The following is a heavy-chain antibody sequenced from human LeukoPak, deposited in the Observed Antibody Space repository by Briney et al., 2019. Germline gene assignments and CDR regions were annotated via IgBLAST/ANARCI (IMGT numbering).Heavy chain of an antibody. CDR1: GYTFTSHG. CDR2: ISTYNGNT. J-gene: IGHJ4*02. CDR3: ARDTFESQKGSDY. D-gene: IGHD2/OR15-2a*01. Sequence: GASVKVSCKASGYTFTSHGITWVRHAPGQGLEWMAWISTYNGNTVYAQKVQGRVTLTTDTSTSTAFMELRSLTSDDTAAYYCARDTFESQKGSDYWGQGTLVSVPS. V-gene: IGHV1-18*01.